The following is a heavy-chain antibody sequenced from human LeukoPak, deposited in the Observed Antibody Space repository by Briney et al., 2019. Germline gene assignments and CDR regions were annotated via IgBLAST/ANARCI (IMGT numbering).Heavy chain of an antibody. CDR2: IYTDGSRI. J-gene: IGHJ4*02. CDR1: GFTFSNYW. V-gene: IGHV3-74*01. D-gene: IGHD3-9*01. Sequence: GGSLRLSCAASGFTFSNYWMHWVRQAPGKGLVWVSRIYTDGSRISYADSVKGRFTISRDNSKNTLYLQMNSLRAEDTAVYYCAKDLPPYYDILTGPDYWGQGTLVTVSS. CDR3: AKDLPPYYDILTGPDY.